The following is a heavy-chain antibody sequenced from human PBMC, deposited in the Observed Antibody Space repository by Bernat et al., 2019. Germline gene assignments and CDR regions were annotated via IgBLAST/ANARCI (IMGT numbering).Heavy chain of an antibody. CDR1: GFTFSSYG. Sequence: QVQLVESGGGVVQPGRSLRLSCAASGFTFSSYGMHWVRQAPGKGLEWVAVISYDGSNKYYADSVKGRFTISRDNSKNTLYLQMNSLRAEDTAVYYCAPLGTLFDYWGQGTLVAVFS. CDR3: APLGTLFDY. CDR2: ISYDGSNK. J-gene: IGHJ4*02. V-gene: IGHV3-30*03. D-gene: IGHD4-23*01.